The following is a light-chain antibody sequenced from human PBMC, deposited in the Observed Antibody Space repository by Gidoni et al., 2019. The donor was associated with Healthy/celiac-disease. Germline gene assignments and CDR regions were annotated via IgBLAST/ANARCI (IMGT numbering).Light chain of an antibody. J-gene: IGKJ1*01. CDR3: HQRYRTFWT. CDR2: AAS. CDR1: QSISSY. V-gene: IGKV1-39*01. Sequence: DIQMTQSPSSLSASVGDRVTITCRASQSISSYLHCYQQKPGKAPKLLIYAASSLQSGFPSRFSGSGTGPDLTLTISSLQPEDFAPYYCHQRYRTFWTFGQGTKVEIK.